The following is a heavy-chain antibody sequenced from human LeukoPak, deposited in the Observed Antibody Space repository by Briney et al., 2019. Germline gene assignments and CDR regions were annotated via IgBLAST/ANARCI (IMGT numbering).Heavy chain of an antibody. J-gene: IGHJ4*02. D-gene: IGHD2-21*02. V-gene: IGHV3-23*01. CDR1: GFTFSSSA. Sequence: GGSLRLSCVASGFTFSSSAMSWVRQAPERGLEWVSLISGSGGSTNYADSVKGRFTISRDNSKNTLYLQMNSLTAKDTAVYYCAKPRTAAGRNFDYWGQGTLVTVSS. CDR3: AKPRTAAGRNFDY. CDR2: ISGSGGST.